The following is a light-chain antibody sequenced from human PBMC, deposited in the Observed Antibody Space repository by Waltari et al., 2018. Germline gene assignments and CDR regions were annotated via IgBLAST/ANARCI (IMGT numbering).Light chain of an antibody. Sequence: QLVLTQSPSASASLGASVKLACTLSSGHSNNVIAWLQQRQEKGPRYLLKVNTDGSHNRGDDVPERFSGSSSGAERYLTISSLQSEDEADYFCQTGGHGTWVFGGGTKLTVL. J-gene: IGLJ3*02. V-gene: IGLV4-69*01. CDR1: SGHSNNV. CDR2: VNTDGSH. CDR3: QTGGHGTWV.